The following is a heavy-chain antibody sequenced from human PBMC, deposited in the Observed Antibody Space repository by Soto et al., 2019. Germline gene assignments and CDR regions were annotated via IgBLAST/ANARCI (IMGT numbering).Heavy chain of an antibody. D-gene: IGHD1-20*01. CDR1: GFTFSCYS. CDR3: AKPPDYNWNDY. V-gene: IGHV3-48*01. Sequence: GGSLRLSCAASGFTFSCYSMNWVRQAPGKGLEWVSYSSSSSRTIYYADSVKGRFTISRDNSKDTLYLQMNNLRAEDTAVYYCAKPPDYNWNDYWGQGTLVTVSS. CDR2: SSSSSRTI. J-gene: IGHJ4*02.